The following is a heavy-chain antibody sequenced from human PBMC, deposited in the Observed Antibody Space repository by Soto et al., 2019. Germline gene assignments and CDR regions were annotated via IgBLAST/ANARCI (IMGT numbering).Heavy chain of an antibody. V-gene: IGHV3-53*04. D-gene: IGHD5-12*01. Sequence: EVQLVESGGGLVQPGGSLRLSCAVSGFTVSSNYMSWVRQAPGKGLEWVSVIYSNGSTYYADSVKGRFTISRHNSKNTLYLQMNSRSAEDTAVYYCAATRLGYWGQGTLVTGSS. CDR3: AATRLGY. CDR1: GFTVSSNY. J-gene: IGHJ4*02. CDR2: IYSNGST.